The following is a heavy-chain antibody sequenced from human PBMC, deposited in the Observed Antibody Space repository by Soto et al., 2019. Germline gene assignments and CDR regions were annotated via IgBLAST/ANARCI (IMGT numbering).Heavy chain of an antibody. CDR1: GFTVSSNY. Sequence: GGSLRLSCAASGFTVSSNYMSWVRQAPGKGLEWVSIMYDGGSTYYADSVKGRFTISRDNSKNRLYLQMDSLRVEDTAVYYCAREAVAHSYYYALDVWGQGTTVTVSS. D-gene: IGHD6-19*01. V-gene: IGHV3-66*01. CDR2: MYDGGST. J-gene: IGHJ6*02. CDR3: AREAVAHSYYYALDV.